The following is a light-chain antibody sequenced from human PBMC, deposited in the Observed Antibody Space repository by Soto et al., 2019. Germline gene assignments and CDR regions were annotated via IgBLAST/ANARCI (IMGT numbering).Light chain of an antibody. Sequence: QSALTQPASVSGSPGQSITISCTGTSSDVGSYSLVSWYQQHPGKAPKLMIYEVSKRPSGVSNRFSASKSGNTASLTISGFQAEDEADYYCCSYAGSTTLYVFGSGTKVTVL. CDR2: EVS. CDR3: CSYAGSTTLYV. J-gene: IGLJ1*01. CDR1: SSDVGSYSL. V-gene: IGLV2-23*02.